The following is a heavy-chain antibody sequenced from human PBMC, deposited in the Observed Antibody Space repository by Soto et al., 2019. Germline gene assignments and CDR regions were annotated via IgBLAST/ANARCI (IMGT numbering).Heavy chain of an antibody. J-gene: IGHJ4*02. CDR3: ARDGGRHSGGIDY. Sequence: QVQLVQSGAEVKKPGSSVKVSCKASGGTFSSYSINWVRQAPGQGLERMGEIIPIFGTANYAQKFQGRVTITADESTSTAYMEVSSLRSEDTAVYYCARDGGRHSGGIDYWGQGTLVTVSS. CDR2: IIPIFGTA. D-gene: IGHD1-26*01. V-gene: IGHV1-69*01. CDR1: GGTFSSYS.